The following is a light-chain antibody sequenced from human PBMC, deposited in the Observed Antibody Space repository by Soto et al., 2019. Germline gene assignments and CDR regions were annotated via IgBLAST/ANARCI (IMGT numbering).Light chain of an antibody. Sequence: DIQMTQSPSTLSASVGDRVTITCRASQSISSWLAWYQQKPGKAPKLLIYDASSLESGVPSRFSGSGSGTEFTLTIRSLQPDDFATDYCQQYNTYSPVYTFGQGTKLEIK. CDR2: DAS. J-gene: IGKJ2*01. CDR3: QQYNTYSPVYT. V-gene: IGKV1-5*01. CDR1: QSISSW.